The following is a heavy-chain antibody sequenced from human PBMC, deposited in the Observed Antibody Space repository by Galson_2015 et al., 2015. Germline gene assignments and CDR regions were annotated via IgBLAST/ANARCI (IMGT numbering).Heavy chain of an antibody. V-gene: IGHV1-8*01. CDR3: ARGLGRIAAAGTGLFDY. CDR1: GYTFTSYD. D-gene: IGHD6-13*01. CDR2: MNPNSGNT. J-gene: IGHJ4*02. Sequence: SVKVSCKASGYTFTSYDINWVRQATGQGLEWMGWMNPNSGNTGYAQKFQGRVTMTRNTSISTAYMELSSLRSEDTAVYYCARGLGRIAAAGTGLFDYWGQGTLVTVSS.